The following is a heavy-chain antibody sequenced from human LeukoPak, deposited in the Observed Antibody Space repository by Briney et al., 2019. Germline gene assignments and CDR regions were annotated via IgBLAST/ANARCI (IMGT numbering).Heavy chain of an antibody. D-gene: IGHD3-22*01. J-gene: IGHJ4*02. CDR3: ARQDPFEGLWYYDSSGYGFDY. CDR1: GGSISSSSYY. Sequence: SEPLSLTCTVSGGSISSSSYYWGWIRQPPGKGLEWIGSIYYSGSTYYNPSLKSRVTISVDTSKNQFSLKLSSVTAADTAVYYCARQDPFEGLWYYDSSGYGFDYWGQGTLVTVSS. CDR2: IYYSGST. V-gene: IGHV4-39*01.